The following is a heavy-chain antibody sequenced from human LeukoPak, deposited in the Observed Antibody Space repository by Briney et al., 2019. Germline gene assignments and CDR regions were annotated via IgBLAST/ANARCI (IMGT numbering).Heavy chain of an antibody. CDR3: ARVDDYVWGSYLRNWFDP. Sequence: GASVKVSCKASGYTFTSYGISWVRQAPGQGLEWMGWISAYNGNTNYAQKLQGRVTMTTDTSTSTAYMGLRSLRSDDTAVYYCARVDDYVWGSYLRNWFDPWGQGTLVTVSS. J-gene: IGHJ5*02. D-gene: IGHD3-16*01. V-gene: IGHV1-18*01. CDR1: GYTFTSYG. CDR2: ISAYNGNT.